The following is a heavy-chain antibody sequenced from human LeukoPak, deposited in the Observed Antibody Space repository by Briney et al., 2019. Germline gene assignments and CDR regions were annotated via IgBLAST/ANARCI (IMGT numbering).Heavy chain of an antibody. Sequence: GGSLRLSCTVSGFTVSSYGMHWVRQAPGKGLEWVAFIRYDGSNKYYADSVKGRFTISRDNSKNTLYLQMNSLRAEDTAVYYCAKEGVAGIGYYYYYYMDVWGKGTTVTISS. V-gene: IGHV3-30*02. CDR1: GFTVSSYG. D-gene: IGHD6-19*01. J-gene: IGHJ6*03. CDR3: AKEGVAGIGYYYYYYMDV. CDR2: IRYDGSNK.